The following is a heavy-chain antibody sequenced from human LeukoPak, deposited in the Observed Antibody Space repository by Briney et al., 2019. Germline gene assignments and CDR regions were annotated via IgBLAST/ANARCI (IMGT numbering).Heavy chain of an antibody. J-gene: IGHJ4*02. V-gene: IGHV3-74*01. D-gene: IGHD2-2*01. CDR3: VSFYGTY. CDR2: INGDGSWT. CDR1: GNYW. Sequence: GGSLRLSCAASGNYWMHWVRQAPEKGLVCVSHINGDGSWTTYADSVKGRSTISKDNAKNTVYLQMNNLRAEDTAVYYCVSFYGTYWGRGTLVTVSS.